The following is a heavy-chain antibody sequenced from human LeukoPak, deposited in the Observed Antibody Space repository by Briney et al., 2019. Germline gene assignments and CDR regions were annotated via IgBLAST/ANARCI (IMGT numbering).Heavy chain of an antibody. D-gene: IGHD3-9*01. Sequence: GGSLRLSCAASGFTFSSYAMSWVRQAPGKGLEWVSAISGSGGSTYYADSVKGRFTISRDNSKNTLYLQMNSLRAEDTAVYDCLPVLRYFDWGPFAFDYWGQGTLVTVSS. CDR2: ISGSGGST. CDR1: GFTFSSYA. J-gene: IGHJ4*02. V-gene: IGHV3-23*01. CDR3: LPVLRYFDWGPFAFDY.